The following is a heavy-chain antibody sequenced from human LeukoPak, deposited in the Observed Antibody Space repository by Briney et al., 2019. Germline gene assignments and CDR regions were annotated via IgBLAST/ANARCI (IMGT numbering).Heavy chain of an antibody. V-gene: IGHV4-39*01. D-gene: IGHD3-10*01. CDR1: GDSISTSNYY. CDR3: ARHSGGNSGNYYIGTNWFDP. J-gene: IGHJ5*02. Sequence: PSETLSLTCTVSGDSISTSNYYWGWIRQSPGKELEWIASVYRSGSTYYNPSLKSRVTLSVDTSQNHFSLSLTSVTAADTAVYFCARHSGGNSGNYYIGTNWFDPWGQGTLVTVSS. CDR2: VYRSGST.